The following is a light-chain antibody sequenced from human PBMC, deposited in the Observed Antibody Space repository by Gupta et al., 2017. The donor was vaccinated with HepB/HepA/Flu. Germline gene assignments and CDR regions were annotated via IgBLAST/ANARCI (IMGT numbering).Light chain of an antibody. V-gene: IGKV1-39*01. J-gene: IGKJ2*01. CDR2: AAS. CDR3: QQSHSLPQT. CDR1: QSISSY. Sequence: IQMTQSLSSLSASVGDRVTITCRASQSISSYLNWYQQKPGKAPNLLIYAASNLQSGAPSRFSGGGYGTDFTLTISSLQPEDFATYYCQQSHSLPQTFGQGTKLEIK.